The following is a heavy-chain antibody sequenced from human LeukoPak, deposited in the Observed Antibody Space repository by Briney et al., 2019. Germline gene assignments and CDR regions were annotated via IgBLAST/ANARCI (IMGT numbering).Heavy chain of an antibody. J-gene: IGHJ4*02. CDR1: GFTFDAFG. V-gene: IGHV3-20*04. D-gene: IGHD7-27*01. CDR3: ARVWAWGSGNYFDN. Sequence: GGSLRLSCAASGFTFDAFGMTWVRPAPGKGLEWVSAIREDAGSTGYADSVKGRFTISRDNAKNSLYLQMNSLRVEDTALYYCARVWAWGSGNYFDNWGQGTLVTVSS. CDR2: IREDAGST.